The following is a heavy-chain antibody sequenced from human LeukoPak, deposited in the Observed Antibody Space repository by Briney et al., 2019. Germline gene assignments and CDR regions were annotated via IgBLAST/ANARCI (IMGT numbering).Heavy chain of an antibody. CDR2: IIPIFGTA. J-gene: IGHJ5*02. D-gene: IGHD3-3*01. CDR3: ARDRSGAPLIGWFDP. V-gene: IGHV1-69*13. Sequence: SVKVSCKASGGTFSSYAISWVRQAPGQGLEWMGGIIPIFGTANYAQKFQGRVTITADESTSTAYMELSSLRSEDTAVYYCARDRSGAPLIGWFDPWGQGTLVTVSS. CDR1: GGTFSSYA.